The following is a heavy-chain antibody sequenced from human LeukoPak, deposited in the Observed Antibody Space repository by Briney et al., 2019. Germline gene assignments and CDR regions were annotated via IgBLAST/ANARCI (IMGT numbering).Heavy chain of an antibody. CDR3: ARAFQYSSSPGEGY. CDR2: MNPNSGNT. V-gene: IGHV1-8*01. D-gene: IGHD6-6*01. J-gene: IGHJ4*02. CDR1: GSTFTSYD. Sequence: ASVKVSCKASGSTFTSYDINWVRQATGQGLEWMGWMNPNSGNTGYAQKFQGRVTMTRNTSISTAYMELSSLRSEDTAVYYCARAFQYSSSPGEGYWGQGTLVTVSS.